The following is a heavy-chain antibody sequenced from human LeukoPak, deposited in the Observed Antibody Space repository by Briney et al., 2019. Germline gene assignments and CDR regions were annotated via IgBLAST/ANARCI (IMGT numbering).Heavy chain of an antibody. CDR1: GGSVSNYY. V-gene: IGHV4-59*02. CDR3: ARDVTWGWFDY. CDR2: IYYSGST. J-gene: IGHJ4*02. Sequence: SETLSLTCTVSGGSVSNYYWSWIRQPPGKGLEWIGYIYYSGSTYYNPSLKSRVTISVDRSKNQFSLKLSSVTAADTAVYYCARDVTWGWFDYWGQGTLVTVSS. D-gene: IGHD3-16*01.